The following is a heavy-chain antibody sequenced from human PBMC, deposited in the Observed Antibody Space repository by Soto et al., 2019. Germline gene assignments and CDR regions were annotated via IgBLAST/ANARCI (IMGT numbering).Heavy chain of an antibody. Sequence: GASVKVSCKASGYTFISYGISWVRQAPGQGLEWMGWISAYNDYTNYAQKIQGRVTMNTDTSTRIAYLELRSLRSDDTAVYYCAREGYFFGSGSYSPPRYYGMDVWGQGTTVTVSS. V-gene: IGHV1-18*01. CDR3: AREGYFFGSGSYSPPRYYGMDV. CDR2: ISAYNDYT. CDR1: GYTFISYG. J-gene: IGHJ6*02. D-gene: IGHD3-10*01.